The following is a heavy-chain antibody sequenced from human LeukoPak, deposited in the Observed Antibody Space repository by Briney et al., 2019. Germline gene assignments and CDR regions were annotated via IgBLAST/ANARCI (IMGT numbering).Heavy chain of an antibody. CDR1: GFTFSTYW. J-gene: IGHJ4*02. CDR3: AKDSQLGYCSGGSCFGFDY. CDR2: IKSDGSDT. D-gene: IGHD2-15*01. V-gene: IGHV3-74*01. Sequence: GGSLRLSCAASGFTFSTYWMHWVRQAPGEGLVWVSRIKSDGSDTSYADSVKGRFTISRDNAKNTLYLQMNSLRAEDTAVYYCAKDSQLGYCSGGSCFGFDYWGQGTLVTVSS.